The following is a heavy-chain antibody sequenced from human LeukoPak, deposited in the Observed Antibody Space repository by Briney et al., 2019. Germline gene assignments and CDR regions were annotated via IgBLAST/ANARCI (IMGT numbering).Heavy chain of an antibody. Sequence: GGSLRLSCAASGLSFQYYWMAWVRQAPGMGLEWVAHIKEDGTQKFYVDSVRGRFTISKDDARNALYLQMNSLRDEDTAIYYCVRGGWELDYWGQGTLVIVSS. J-gene: IGHJ4*02. CDR1: GLSFQYYW. V-gene: IGHV3-7*01. CDR3: VRGGWELDY. CDR2: IKEDGTQK. D-gene: IGHD4-23*01.